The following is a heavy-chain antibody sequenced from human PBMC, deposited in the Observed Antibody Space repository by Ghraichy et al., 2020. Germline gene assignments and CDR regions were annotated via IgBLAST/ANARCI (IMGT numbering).Heavy chain of an antibody. CDR2: IYYSGST. D-gene: IGHD1-7*01. Sequence: SETLSLTCTVSGGSISSYYWSWIRQPPGKGLEWIGYIYYSGSTNYNPSLKSRVTISVDTSKNQFSLKLSSVTAADTAVYYCARGNWNLDVWGQGTTVTVSS. V-gene: IGHV4-59*01. CDR1: GGSISSYY. J-gene: IGHJ6*02. CDR3: ARGNWNLDV.